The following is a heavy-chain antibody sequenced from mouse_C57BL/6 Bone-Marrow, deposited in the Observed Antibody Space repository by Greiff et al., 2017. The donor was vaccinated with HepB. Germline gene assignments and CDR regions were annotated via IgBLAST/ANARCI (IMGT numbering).Heavy chain of an antibody. V-gene: IGHV1-69*01. Sequence: VQLQQSGAELVMPGASVKLSCKASGYTFTSYWMHWVKQRPGQGLEWIGEIDPSDSYTNYNQKFKGKSTLTVDKSYSTAYMQLISLTSEASAVYYCAREERAYGNFDYWGQGTTLTVSS. CDR1: GYTFTSYW. CDR3: AREERAYGNFDY. D-gene: IGHD2-1*01. CDR2: IDPSDSYT. J-gene: IGHJ2*01.